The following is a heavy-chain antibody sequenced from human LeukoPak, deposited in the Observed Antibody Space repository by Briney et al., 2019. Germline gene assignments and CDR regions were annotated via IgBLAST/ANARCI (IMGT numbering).Heavy chain of an antibody. D-gene: IGHD3-22*01. CDR2: INPNSGGT. CDR1: GYTFTGYY. J-gene: IGHJ4*02. Sequence: ASVKVSCKASGYTFTGYYMHWVRQAPGQGLEWMGRINPNSGGTNYAQKFQGRVTMTRDTSISTAYMELSRLRSDDTAVYYCARVKGYYYDSSGYYYWGQGTLVTVSP. V-gene: IGHV1-2*06. CDR3: ARVKGYYYDSSGYYY.